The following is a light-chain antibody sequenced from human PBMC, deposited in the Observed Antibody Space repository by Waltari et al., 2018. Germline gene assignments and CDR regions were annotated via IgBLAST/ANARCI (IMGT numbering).Light chain of an antibody. CDR1: SGSVSSTSY. CDR3: LVYMGSGIWV. Sequence: QTVVTQEPSLSVSPGGTVTLTCSLSSGSVSSTSYVSWYQQSPGQTPRTLVYKHNILSSGVPDRFSGSTLGNKAALTITGAQADDESDYYCLVYMGSGIWVFGGGTKLTVL. J-gene: IGLJ3*02. V-gene: IGLV8-61*01. CDR2: KHN.